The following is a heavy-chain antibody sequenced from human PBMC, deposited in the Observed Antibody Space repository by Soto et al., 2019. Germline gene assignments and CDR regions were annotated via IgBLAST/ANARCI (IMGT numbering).Heavy chain of an antibody. J-gene: IGHJ3*02. CDR1: GYTFPSPC. Sequence: APVRVSSKAPGYTFPSPCMSWVRQAPGPGLEWMGWISAYNGNTNYAQKLKGRVTMTTDTSTGIAYMELRSLRSDDTAVYYCARRRFDAFDIWGQGTMVTVSS. CDR2: ISAYNGNT. CDR3: ARRRFDAFDI. V-gene: IGHV1-18*01.